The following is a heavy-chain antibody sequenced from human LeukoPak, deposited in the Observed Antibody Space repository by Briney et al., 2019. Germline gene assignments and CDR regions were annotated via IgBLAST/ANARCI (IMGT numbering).Heavy chain of an antibody. Sequence: PGRSLRLSCAASGFSFSSCAMHWVRQAPGMGLEWVAVISFDGSNEYYADSVKGRFTISRDSFKNTLYLQMNSLRAEDTAIYYCAKDGVSSGYHLDYWGQGTLVTVSS. J-gene: IGHJ4*02. D-gene: IGHD3-22*01. CDR2: ISFDGSNE. CDR1: GFSFSSCA. V-gene: IGHV3-30*04. CDR3: AKDGVSSGYHLDY.